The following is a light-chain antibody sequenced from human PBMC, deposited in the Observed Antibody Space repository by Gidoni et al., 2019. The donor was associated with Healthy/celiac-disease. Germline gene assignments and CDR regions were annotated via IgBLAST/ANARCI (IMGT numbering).Light chain of an antibody. CDR1: QGISNY. V-gene: IGKV1-27*01. Sequence: DIQMTQSPSSLSASVGDRVTITCRASQGISNYLAWYQQKPGKVPKLLIYAASTVQSGVPSRFSGSGSGTDFTLTSSSLQPEDVATYYCQKYNSAPKTFGQGTRLEIK. J-gene: IGKJ5*01. CDR3: QKYNSAPKT. CDR2: AAS.